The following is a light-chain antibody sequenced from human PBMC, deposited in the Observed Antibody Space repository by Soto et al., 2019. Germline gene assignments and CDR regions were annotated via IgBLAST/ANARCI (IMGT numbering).Light chain of an antibody. CDR3: QQYGSTPRFT. V-gene: IGKV3-20*01. CDR1: QSVSSSY. Sequence: EIVLTQSPGTLSLSPGERATLSCRASQSVSSSYLAWYQQKPGQAPRLLIYGASSRATAIPDRFSGSGSGTDFTLTISRLEPEDVAVYYCQQYGSTPRFTFGPGTKVDIK. J-gene: IGKJ3*01. CDR2: GAS.